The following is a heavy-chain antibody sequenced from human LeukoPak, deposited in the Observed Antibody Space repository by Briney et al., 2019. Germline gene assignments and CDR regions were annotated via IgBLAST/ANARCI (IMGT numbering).Heavy chain of an antibody. CDR1: GGSISDFH. Sequence: SETLSLTCTVSGGSISDFHWSWIRQSPGKGLEWLGYIYTTGNTNYNPSLKSRVTISVDMSKNQFSLKLSSVTAADTAVYYCARAYTSSCRWFDPWGQGTLVTVSS. CDR3: ARAYTSSCRWFDP. CDR2: IYTTGNT. J-gene: IGHJ5*02. V-gene: IGHV4-4*08. D-gene: IGHD6-13*01.